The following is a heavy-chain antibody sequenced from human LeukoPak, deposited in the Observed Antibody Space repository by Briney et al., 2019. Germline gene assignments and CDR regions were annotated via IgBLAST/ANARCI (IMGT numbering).Heavy chain of an antibody. CDR3: TKDLALYTGPYSGSFYSPIDC. CDR2: ISGSGDNT. Sequence: GGSLRLSCAASGYTFSNYAMSWVRQAPGKGLEWVSSISGSGDNTYYADSVKGRFTISRDNFKNTLYVQMNSLKAEDTAVYYCTKDLALYTGPYSGSFYSPIDCWGQGTLVTVSS. CDR1: GYTFSNYA. J-gene: IGHJ4*02. V-gene: IGHV3-23*01. D-gene: IGHD1-26*01.